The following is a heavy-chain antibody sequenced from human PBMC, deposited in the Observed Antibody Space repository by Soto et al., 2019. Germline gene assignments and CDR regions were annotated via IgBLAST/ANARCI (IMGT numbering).Heavy chain of an antibody. Sequence: SVKVSCKASGGTFSSYAISWVRQAPGQGLEWMGGIIPIFGTANYAQKFQGRVTITADESTSTAYMELSSLRSEDTAVYYCARAHYDFWSGYTYYYGMDVWGQGTTVTVSS. D-gene: IGHD3-3*01. CDR3: ARAHYDFWSGYTYYYGMDV. J-gene: IGHJ6*02. CDR2: IIPIFGTA. CDR1: GGTFSSYA. V-gene: IGHV1-69*13.